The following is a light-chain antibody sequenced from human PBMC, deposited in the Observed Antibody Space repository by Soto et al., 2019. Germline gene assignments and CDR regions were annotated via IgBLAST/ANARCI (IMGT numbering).Light chain of an antibody. V-gene: IGKV3-20*01. CDR2: GAS. Sequence: EIVLTQSPGTLSLSPGERATLSCRASQSVRSSYLAWYQQKPGQAPRLLIYGASSRATGIPDRFSGSGSRTDFTLTISRLESEDFAVYYCQQYGSSPSTFGGGTKVEIK. J-gene: IGKJ4*01. CDR3: QQYGSSPST. CDR1: QSVRSSY.